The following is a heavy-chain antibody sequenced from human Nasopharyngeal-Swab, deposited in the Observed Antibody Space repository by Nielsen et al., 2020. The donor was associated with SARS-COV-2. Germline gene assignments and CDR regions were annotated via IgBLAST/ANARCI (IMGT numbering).Heavy chain of an antibody. CDR3: ARDGYSYDDAFDI. CDR2: IYSSGGT. V-gene: IGHV3-66*03. CDR1: GFTVNSNF. J-gene: IGHJ3*02. Sequence: GESLKISCAASGFTVNSNFMTWVRQAPGKGLEWVSLIYSSGGTHYADSVKGRFTISRDNSNNTLYLQMNSLRPDDTAVYYCARDGYSYDDAFDIWGQGTLVTASS. D-gene: IGHD5-18*01.